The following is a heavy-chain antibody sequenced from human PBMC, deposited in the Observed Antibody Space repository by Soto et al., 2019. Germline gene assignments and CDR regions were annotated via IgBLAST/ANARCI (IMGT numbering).Heavy chain of an antibody. CDR2: ISSSGSST. V-gene: IGHV3-23*01. CDR3: AKPSIAARHYFDY. Sequence: EVQLLESGGGLVQPGGSLRLSCAASGFAFSSYAMSWVRQGPGKGLEWVSAISSSGSSTFYADSVKGRFTISRDNSKNTVYLQMNSLRAEDTAVYFCAKPSIAARHYFDYWGQGTLVTVSS. D-gene: IGHD6-6*01. CDR1: GFAFSSYA. J-gene: IGHJ4*02.